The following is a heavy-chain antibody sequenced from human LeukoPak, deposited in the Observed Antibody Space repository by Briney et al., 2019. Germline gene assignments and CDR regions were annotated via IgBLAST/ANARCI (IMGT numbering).Heavy chain of an antibody. D-gene: IGHD3-10*01. CDR2: INAFGSAT. Sequence: PGGSLRLSCAASGFSFNNDAMSWVRQAPGKGLEWVSDINAFGSATYYADSVKGRFTISRDNSKNTLYLQMNSLRAEDTAVYYCAKAPRPEAIWFGGSYFDYWGQGTLVTVSS. J-gene: IGHJ4*02. V-gene: IGHV3-23*01. CDR3: AKAPRPEAIWFGGSYFDY. CDR1: GFSFNNDA.